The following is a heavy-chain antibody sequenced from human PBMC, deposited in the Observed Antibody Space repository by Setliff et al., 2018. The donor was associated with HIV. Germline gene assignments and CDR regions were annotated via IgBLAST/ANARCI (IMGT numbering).Heavy chain of an antibody. D-gene: IGHD3-22*01. Sequence: SETLSLTCTVSAYSIRNGYFWNWIRQPAGKGLEWIGRIYTSGSTHYNPSLESRVTMSVDTSKNQFSLKLSSVTAADTAVYYCARGTGYYYDSSGSNCFDPWGQGTLVTVSS. V-gene: IGHV4-4*07. CDR2: IYTSGST. CDR1: AYSIRNGYF. J-gene: IGHJ5*02. CDR3: ARGTGYYYDSSGSNCFDP.